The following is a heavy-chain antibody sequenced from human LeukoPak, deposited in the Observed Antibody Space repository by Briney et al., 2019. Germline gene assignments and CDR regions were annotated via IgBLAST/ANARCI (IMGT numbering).Heavy chain of an antibody. CDR3: ARGLWQRGVYYGMDV. Sequence: ASVKVSCKASGYTFTGYYMHWVRQAPGQGLEWMGWINPNSGGTNYAQKFQGRVTMTRDTSISTAYMELRSLRSDDTAVYYCARGLWQRGVYYGMDVWGQGTTVTVSS. J-gene: IGHJ6*02. V-gene: IGHV1-2*02. CDR1: GYTFTGYY. CDR2: INPNSGGT. D-gene: IGHD2/OR15-2a*01.